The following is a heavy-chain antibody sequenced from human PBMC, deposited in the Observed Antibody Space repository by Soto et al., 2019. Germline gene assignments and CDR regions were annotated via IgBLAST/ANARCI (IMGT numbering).Heavy chain of an antibody. Sequence: GGSLRLSCAASGFTFSSYSMNWVRQAPGKGLEWVSYISSSSTIYYTDSVKGRFTISRDNAKNSLYLQMNSLRAEDTAVYYCAREALLNWFDPWGQGTLVTVSS. J-gene: IGHJ5*02. V-gene: IGHV3-48*01. D-gene: IGHD2-15*01. CDR3: AREALLNWFDP. CDR1: GFTFSSYS. CDR2: ISSSSTI.